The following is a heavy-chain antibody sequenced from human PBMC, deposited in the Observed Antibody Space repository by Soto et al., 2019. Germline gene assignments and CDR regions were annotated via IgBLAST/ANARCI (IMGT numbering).Heavy chain of an antibody. CDR3: ARGPGYCSSTSCYSYYYGMDV. CDR1: GYTFTSYD. J-gene: IGHJ6*02. CDR2: MNPNSGNT. Sequence: QVQLVQSGAEVKKPGASVKVSCKASGYTFTSYDINWVRQATGQGLEWMGWMNPNSGNTGYAQKFQGRVTMTRNTSISTVYMELSSLRSEDTDVYYCARGPGYCSSTSCYSYYYGMDVWGQGTTVTVSS. D-gene: IGHD2-2*01. V-gene: IGHV1-8*01.